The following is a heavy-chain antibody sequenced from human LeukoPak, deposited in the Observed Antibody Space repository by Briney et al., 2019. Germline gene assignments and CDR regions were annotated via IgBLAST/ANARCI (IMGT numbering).Heavy chain of an antibody. CDR1: GSTFSSYG. CDR2: ISYDGSNK. J-gene: IGHJ4*02. D-gene: IGHD5-18*01. CDR3: AKVRIGGYSYGIDY. V-gene: IGHV3-30*18. Sequence: GGSLRLSCAASGSTFSSYGMHWVRQAPGKGLEWVAVISYDGSNKFYADSVKGRFTFSRDNSKNTLYLQMNSLRAEDTAVYYCAKVRIGGYSYGIDYWGQGTLVTVSS.